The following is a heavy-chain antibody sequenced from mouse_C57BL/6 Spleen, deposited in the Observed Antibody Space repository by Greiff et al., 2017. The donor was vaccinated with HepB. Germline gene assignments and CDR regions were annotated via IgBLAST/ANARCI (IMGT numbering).Heavy chain of an antibody. CDR1: GYTFTSYW. D-gene: IGHD4-1*01. Sequence: QVQLKQPGAELVKPGASVKLSCKASGYTFTSYWMHWVKQRPGQGLEWIGMIHPNSGSTNYNEKFKSEATLTVDKSSSTAYMQLSSLTSEDSAVYYCARQMGLYYFDYWGQGTTLTVSS. V-gene: IGHV1-64*01. J-gene: IGHJ2*01. CDR3: ARQMGLYYFDY. CDR2: IHPNSGST.